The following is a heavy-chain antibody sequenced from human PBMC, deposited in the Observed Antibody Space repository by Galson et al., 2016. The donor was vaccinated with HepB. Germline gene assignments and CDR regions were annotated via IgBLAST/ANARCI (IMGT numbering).Heavy chain of an antibody. D-gene: IGHD4-17*01. CDR3: AKDGGANGDFHNWFDS. CDR1: GFTFSEYA. J-gene: IGHJ5*01. Sequence: SLRLSCAVSGFTFSEYAMAWVRQAPGKGLEWVSGISGGGGSTYYAVSVRGRFTISRDNSKNTLYMEMETLRAEDTALYYCAKDGGANGDFHNWFDSWGQGALVAVSS. CDR2: ISGGGGST. V-gene: IGHV3-23*01.